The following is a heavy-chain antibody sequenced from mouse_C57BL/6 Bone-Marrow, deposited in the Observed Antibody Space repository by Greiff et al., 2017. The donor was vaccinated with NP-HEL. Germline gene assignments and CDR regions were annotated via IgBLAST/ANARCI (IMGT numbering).Heavy chain of an antibody. CDR3: ARSGLGREWYFDV. CDR1: GYTFTSYW. CDR2: IDPSDSYT. Sequence: VQLQQPGAELVMPGASVKLSCKASGYTFTSYWMHWVKQRPGQGLEWIGEIDPSDSYTNYNQKFKGKSTLTVDKSSSTAYMQLSSLTSEDSAVYYCARSGLGREWYFDVWGTGTTVTVSS. D-gene: IGHD3-3*01. V-gene: IGHV1-69*01. J-gene: IGHJ1*03.